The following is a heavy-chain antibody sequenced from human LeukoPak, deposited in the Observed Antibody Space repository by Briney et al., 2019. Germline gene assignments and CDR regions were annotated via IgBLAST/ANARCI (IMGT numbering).Heavy chain of an antibody. J-gene: IGHJ4*02. Sequence: GGSLRLSCAASGFTFSDYYMSWIRQAPGKGPEWVSYISSSGSTIYYADSVKGRFTISRDNAKNSLYLQMNSLRAEDTAVYYCARDRNDFWSGYPNSILDYWGQGTLVTVSS. CDR3: ARDRNDFWSGYPNSILDY. D-gene: IGHD3-3*01. CDR1: GFTFSDYY. V-gene: IGHV3-11*01. CDR2: ISSSGSTI.